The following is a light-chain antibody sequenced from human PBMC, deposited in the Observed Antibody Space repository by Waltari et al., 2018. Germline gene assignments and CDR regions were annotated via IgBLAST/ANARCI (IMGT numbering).Light chain of an antibody. CDR3: QQYNSYSGT. J-gene: IGKJ3*01. CDR2: KAS. CDR1: QSISSW. V-gene: IGKV1-5*03. Sequence: DIQMTLSPSTLSASVGDRVTITCRASQSISSWLAWYQQKPGKAPKLLIYKASSLESGVPSRFSGSGSGTEFTLTISSLQPDDFATYYCQQYNSYSGTFGPGTKVDIK.